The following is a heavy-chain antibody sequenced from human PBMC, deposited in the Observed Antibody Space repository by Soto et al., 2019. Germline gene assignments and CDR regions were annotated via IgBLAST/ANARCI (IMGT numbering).Heavy chain of an antibody. J-gene: IGHJ6*02. CDR3: TTLIGYYYYYGMDV. CDR1: GFTFSGSA. V-gene: IGHV3-73*01. CDR2: IRSKPNNYAT. Sequence: GGSLRLSCAASGFTFSGSAMHWVRQASGKGLEWVGRIRSKPNNYATAYGASVKGRFTISRDDSKNTAYLQMNSLNTEDTAVYYCTTLIGYYYYYGMDVWGQGTTVTVSS.